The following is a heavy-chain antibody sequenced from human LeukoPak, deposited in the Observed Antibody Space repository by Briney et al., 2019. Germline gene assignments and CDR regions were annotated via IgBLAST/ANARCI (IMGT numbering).Heavy chain of an antibody. J-gene: IGHJ5*02. CDR1: GFTLATYA. V-gene: IGHV3-23*01. CDR3: GKDRELLFAHCWFDL. CDR2: ISISSVDS. D-gene: IGHD3-10*01. Sequence: GGSLRLSCAASGFTLATYAMSWVRQAPGKGLEWVGGISISSVDSYYADSVKGRFSISRDDSKNTLYLQMNRLRDEDTAIYYCGKDRELLFAHCWFDLWGQGTLVTVSS.